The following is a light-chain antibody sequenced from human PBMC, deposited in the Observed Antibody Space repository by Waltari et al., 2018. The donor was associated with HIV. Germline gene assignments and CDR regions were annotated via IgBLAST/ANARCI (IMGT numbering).Light chain of an antibody. CDR1: QSVSNNY. Sequence: EIVLTQSPATLSLSPGERVTLSCGASQSVSNNYLAWYQQKPGLEPRLLIYDASTRATGIPDRFSGSGSGTDFTLTISRLEPEDFAVYYCHQFGSSTSYTFGQGTKLEIK. CDR3: HQFGSSTSYT. J-gene: IGKJ2*01. CDR2: DAS. V-gene: IGKV3D-20*01.